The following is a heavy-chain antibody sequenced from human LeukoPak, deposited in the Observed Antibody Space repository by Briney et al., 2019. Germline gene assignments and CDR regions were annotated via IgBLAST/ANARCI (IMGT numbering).Heavy chain of an antibody. CDR3: AKDDAWLQYGN. J-gene: IGHJ4*02. Sequence: GGSLRLSCAASGITFSSYGMSWVRQAPGKGLKWVSSISSTGGTTYYADSVKGRFTISRDNSKNTLYLQMNSLRAEDTAIYYCAKDDAWLQYGNWGRGTLVTVSS. V-gene: IGHV3-23*01. D-gene: IGHD5-24*01. CDR2: ISSTGGTT. CDR1: GITFSSYG.